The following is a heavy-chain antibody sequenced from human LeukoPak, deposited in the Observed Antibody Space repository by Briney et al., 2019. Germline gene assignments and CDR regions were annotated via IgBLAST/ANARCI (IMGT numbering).Heavy chain of an antibody. CDR1: GYTFSSYS. CDR3: VRLRRNSDTSGYYYYYDY. D-gene: IGHD3-22*01. J-gene: IGHJ4*02. Sequence: GGSLRLSCAASGYTFSSYSINWVRQAPGKGLEWVSSISVRSNYIYYADSVRGRFSISRDDARDSLYLQMNSLRAEDTAVYYCVRLRRNSDTSGYYYYYDYWGQGTLVTVS. CDR2: ISVRSNYI. V-gene: IGHV3-21*01.